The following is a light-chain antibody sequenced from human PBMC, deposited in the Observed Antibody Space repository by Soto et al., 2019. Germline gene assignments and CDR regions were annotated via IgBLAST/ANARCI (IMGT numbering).Light chain of an antibody. CDR1: QSVSSN. Sequence: EIVMTQSPATLSVSPGERATPSCRASQSVSSNLAWYQQKPGQAPRLLIYGASTRATGIPARFSGSGCGKEFTLIISSLQSEDFAVYYRQQYNNWPPWTFGQGTKVEIK. CDR3: QQYNNWPPWT. CDR2: GAS. V-gene: IGKV3-15*01. J-gene: IGKJ1*01.